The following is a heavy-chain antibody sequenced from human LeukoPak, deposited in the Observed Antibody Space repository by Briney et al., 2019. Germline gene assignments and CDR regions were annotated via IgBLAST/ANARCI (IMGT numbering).Heavy chain of an antibody. J-gene: IGHJ4*02. Sequence: SVKVSCKASGGTFSSYAISWVRQAPGQGLEWMGRIIPILGIANYAQKFQGRVTITADKSTSTAYMELSSLRSEDTAVYYCASRDGYNEHFDYWGQGTLVTVSS. D-gene: IGHD5-24*01. CDR3: ASRDGYNEHFDY. CDR2: IIPILGIA. V-gene: IGHV1-69*04. CDR1: GGTFSSYA.